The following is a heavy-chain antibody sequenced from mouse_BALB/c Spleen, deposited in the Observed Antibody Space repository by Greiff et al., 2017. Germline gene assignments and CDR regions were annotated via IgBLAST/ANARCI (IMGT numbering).Heavy chain of an antibody. V-gene: IGHV1-7*01. CDR1: GYTFTSYW. J-gene: IGHJ4*01. CDR3: ARPVYYYAMDY. Sequence: VKLMESGAELAKPGASVKMSCKASGYTFTSYWMHWVKQRPGQGLEWIGYINPSTGYTEYNQKFKDKATLTADKSSSTAYMQLSSLTSEDSAVYYCARPVYYYAMDYWGQGTSVTVSS. CDR2: INPSTGYT. D-gene: IGHD1-1*01.